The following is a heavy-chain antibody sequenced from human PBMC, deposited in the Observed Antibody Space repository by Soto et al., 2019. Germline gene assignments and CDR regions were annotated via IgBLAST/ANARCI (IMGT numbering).Heavy chain of an antibody. CDR1: GYTFTSYD. J-gene: IGHJ5*02. D-gene: IGHD1-26*01. Sequence: ASVKVSCKASGYTFTSYDINWVRQAPGQGLEWMGVINPHGGSTAYAQKFKGRVTLTRDTSASTVYMEVSSLTSEDTAMYYCARSSGGNFGIIIEGTNWFAPWGQGTLVTVSS. CDR3: ARSSGGNFGIIIEGTNWFAP. CDR2: INPHGGST. V-gene: IGHV1-8*01.